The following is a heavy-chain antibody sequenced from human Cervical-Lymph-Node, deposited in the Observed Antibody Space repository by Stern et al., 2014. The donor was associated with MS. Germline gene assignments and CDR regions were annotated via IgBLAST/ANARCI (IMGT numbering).Heavy chain of an antibody. J-gene: IGHJ3*02. CDR2: IHHRGAT. V-gene: IGHV4-31*03. CDR1: GAPVNSGGYY. Sequence: MQLVESGPGLVKPSQTLSLSCTVSGAPVNSGGYYWTWIRPVPGQGLEWIGYIHHRGATFYNPPLKSRVTISVDTSENQVSLMLSSVTAADTAVYYCAAIGPLMEGAAFDIWGQGTLVTVSS. CDR3: AAIGPLMEGAAFDI. D-gene: IGHD3-16*01.